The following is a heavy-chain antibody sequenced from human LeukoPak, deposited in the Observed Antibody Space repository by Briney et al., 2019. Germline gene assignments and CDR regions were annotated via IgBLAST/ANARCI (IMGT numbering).Heavy chain of an antibody. CDR3: ARLRGSSSWTGGVDN. Sequence: GASVKVSCKAPGYTFSSYYMYWVRQAPGQGLEWMGFINPKDGKTSCAQKFQGRVTVTRDMSTSTVYMELSRLRYEDTAVFYCARLRGSSSWTGGVDNWGQGTLVTVSS. J-gene: IGHJ4*02. D-gene: IGHD6-13*01. CDR1: GYTFSSYY. V-gene: IGHV1-46*01. CDR2: INPKDGKT.